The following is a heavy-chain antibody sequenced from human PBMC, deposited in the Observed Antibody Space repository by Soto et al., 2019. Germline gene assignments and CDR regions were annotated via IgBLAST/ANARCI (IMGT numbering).Heavy chain of an antibody. CDR1: GFTFSSYG. Sequence: GGSLRLSCAASGFTFSSYGMHWVRQAPGKGLEWVAVISYDGSNKYYADSVKGRFTISRDNSKNTLYLQMNSLRAEDTAVYYCAKFEGSTSCYYYYCGMDVWGQGTTVTVSS. D-gene: IGHD2-2*01. J-gene: IGHJ6*02. CDR2: ISYDGSNK. V-gene: IGHV3-30*18. CDR3: AKFEGSTSCYYYYCGMDV.